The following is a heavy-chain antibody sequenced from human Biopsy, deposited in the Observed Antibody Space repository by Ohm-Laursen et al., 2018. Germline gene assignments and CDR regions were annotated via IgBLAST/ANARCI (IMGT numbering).Heavy chain of an antibody. Sequence: SLRLSCAASGLTFSSYTMSWVRQAPGKGLEWVSDISSSGGSTYYADSVNGRFTISRDNSKNTLYLQMNSLRAEDTAVYYCAKAGRISWYDSWGQGTLVTVSS. CDR2: ISSSGGST. CDR3: AKAGRISWYDS. J-gene: IGHJ5*01. CDR1: GLTFSSYT. D-gene: IGHD2-15*01. V-gene: IGHV3-23*01.